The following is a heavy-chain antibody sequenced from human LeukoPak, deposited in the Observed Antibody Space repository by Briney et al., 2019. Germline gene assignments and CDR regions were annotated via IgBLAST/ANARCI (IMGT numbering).Heavy chain of an antibody. J-gene: IGHJ3*02. Sequence: SETLSLTCTVSGYSISSGYYWGWIRQPPGKGLEWIGSIYHSGSTYYNPSLKSRVTISVDTSKNQFSLKLSSVTAADTAVYYCAREGSAFDIWGQGTMVTVSS. V-gene: IGHV4-38-2*02. CDR3: AREGSAFDI. CDR2: IYHSGST. CDR1: GYSISSGYY.